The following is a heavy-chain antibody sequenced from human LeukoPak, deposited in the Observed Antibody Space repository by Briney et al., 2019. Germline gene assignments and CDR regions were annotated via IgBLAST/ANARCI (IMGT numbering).Heavy chain of an antibody. CDR1: GGTFSSYA. D-gene: IGHD1-26*01. Sequence: ASVKVSCKASGGTFSSYAISWVRQAPGQGLEWMGGIIPIFGTANYAQKLQGRVTITADESTSTAYMELSSLRSEDTAVYYCAREAEGATNPSQFDYWGQGTLVTVSS. CDR2: IIPIFGTA. V-gene: IGHV1-69*01. CDR3: AREAEGATNPSQFDY. J-gene: IGHJ4*02.